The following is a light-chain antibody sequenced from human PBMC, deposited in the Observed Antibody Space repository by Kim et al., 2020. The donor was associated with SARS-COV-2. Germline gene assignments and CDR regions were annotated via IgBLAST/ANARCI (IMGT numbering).Light chain of an antibody. Sequence: DIKMTQSPSSLSASAVDRVTITCRASQDISNYLAWFQLKPGKAPKLFIYAASALQPGVPSRFSGSGSGTDFTLTVTSLQPEDVATYYCQKCNSAHWTFGQGTKVDIK. CDR1: QDISNY. V-gene: IGKV1-27*01. CDR3: QKCNSAHWT. CDR2: AAS. J-gene: IGKJ1*01.